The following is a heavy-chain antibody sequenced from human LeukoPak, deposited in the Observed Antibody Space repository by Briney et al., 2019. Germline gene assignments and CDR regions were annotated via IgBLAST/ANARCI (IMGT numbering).Heavy chain of an antibody. CDR1: GFTFSSYG. V-gene: IGHV3-33*01. D-gene: IGHD6-13*01. CDR3: ARGPQQLVYGMDV. J-gene: IGHJ6*02. CDR2: IWYDGSNK. Sequence: PGRSLRLSCAASGFTFSSYGMHWVRQAPGKGLEWVAVIWYDGSNKYYADSVKGRFTISRDNSKNTLYLQMNSLRAEDTAVYYCARGPQQLVYGMDVWGQGTTVTVSS.